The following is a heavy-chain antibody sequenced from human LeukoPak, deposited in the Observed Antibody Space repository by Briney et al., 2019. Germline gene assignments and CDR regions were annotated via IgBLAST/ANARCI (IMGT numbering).Heavy chain of an antibody. Sequence: SVKVSCKASGGTFSSYSISWVRQAPGQGLEWMGRIIPMLGIASYAQKFQGRVTITADKSTSTAYMELSSLRSEDTAVYYCARDSSGYLDAFDIWGQGTMVTVSS. CDR1: GGTFSSYS. V-gene: IGHV1-69*04. CDR3: ARDSSGYLDAFDI. J-gene: IGHJ3*02. D-gene: IGHD3-22*01. CDR2: IIPMLGIA.